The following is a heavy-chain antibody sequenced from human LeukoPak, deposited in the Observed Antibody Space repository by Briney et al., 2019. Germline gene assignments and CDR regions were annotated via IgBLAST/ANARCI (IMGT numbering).Heavy chain of an antibody. V-gene: IGHV3-30*04. CDR1: GFTFSSYA. CDR2: FSYDGSNK. CDR3: ARDPLLFIDHQLSLRPFDY. J-gene: IGHJ4*02. Sequence: GRSLRLSCAASGFTFSSYAMHWVRQAPGKGLEWVAVFSYDGSNKYYADSVKGRFTVSRDNAKNSLYLQMNSLRAEDTAVYYCARDPLLFIDHQLSLRPFDYWGQGTLVTVSS. D-gene: IGHD2-2*01.